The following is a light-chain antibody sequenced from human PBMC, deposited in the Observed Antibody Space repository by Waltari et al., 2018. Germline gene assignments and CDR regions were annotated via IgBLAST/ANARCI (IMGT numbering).Light chain of an antibody. Sequence: DIQMTQSPSTLSASVGDRVTITCRAGQSISSWLAWYQQKPGKAPKLLIYKASSLESGVPSRFSGSGSGTEFTLTISSLQPDDFATYYCQQYKSYSQTFGQGTKVEIK. CDR1: QSISSW. CDR3: QQYKSYSQT. CDR2: KAS. J-gene: IGKJ1*01. V-gene: IGKV1-5*03.